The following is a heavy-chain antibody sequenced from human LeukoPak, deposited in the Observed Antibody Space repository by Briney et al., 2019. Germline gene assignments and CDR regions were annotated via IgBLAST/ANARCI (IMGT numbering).Heavy chain of an antibody. D-gene: IGHD1-26*01. CDR2: INPSGGST. J-gene: IGHJ3*02. Sequence: ASVKVSCKASGYTFTSYYMHWVRQAPGQGLEWMGIINPSGGSTSYAQKFQGRVTMTRDMSTSTVYMELSSLRSEDTAVYYCARERDSSGSYLLSFDIWGQGTMVTVSS. CDR1: GYTFTSYY. CDR3: ARERDSSGSYLLSFDI. V-gene: IGHV1-46*01.